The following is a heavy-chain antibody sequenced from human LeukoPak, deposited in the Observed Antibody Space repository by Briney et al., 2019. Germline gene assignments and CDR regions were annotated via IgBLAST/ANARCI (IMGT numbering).Heavy chain of an antibody. CDR3: ARGSIRYFDWLFDY. CDR1: GGSISSSSYY. CDR2: IYYSGST. J-gene: IGHJ4*02. D-gene: IGHD3-9*01. Sequence: SETLSLTCTVSGGSISSSSYYWGRIRQPPGKGLEWIGSIYYSGSTYYNPSLKSRVTISVDTSKNQFSLKLSSVTAADTAVYYCARGSIRYFDWLFDYWGQGTLVTVSS. V-gene: IGHV4-39*01.